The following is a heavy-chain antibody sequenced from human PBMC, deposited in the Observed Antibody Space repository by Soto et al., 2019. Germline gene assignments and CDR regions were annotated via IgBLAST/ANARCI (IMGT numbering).Heavy chain of an antibody. V-gene: IGHV4-31*03. J-gene: IGHJ4*02. D-gene: IGHD5-18*01. CDR2: IYFSGNA. Sequence: QMQLQESGPGLVKPSQTLSLTCTVSGGSISRNSHYWSWIRQHPGKGLEWIGYIYFSGNAYYNPSLQSRVTISVDTSKNQFSLNLTPVTAADTAVYYCASALATAIVFPKFDSWGQGTLVTGSS. CDR1: GGSISRNSHY. CDR3: ASALATAIVFPKFDS.